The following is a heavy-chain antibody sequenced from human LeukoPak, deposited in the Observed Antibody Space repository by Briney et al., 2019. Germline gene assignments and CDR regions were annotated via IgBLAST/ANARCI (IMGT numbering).Heavy chain of an antibody. CDR2: ISGSGGST. CDR3: AKGPHSGYDWNYFDY. D-gene: IGHD5-12*01. Sequence: GSLRLSCAASGFTFSSYAMSWVRQAPGKGLEWVSAISGSGGSTYYADSVKGRFTISRDNSKSTLYLQMNSLRAEDTAVYYCAKGPHSGYDWNYFDYWGQGTLVTVSS. CDR1: GFTFSSYA. J-gene: IGHJ4*02. V-gene: IGHV3-23*01.